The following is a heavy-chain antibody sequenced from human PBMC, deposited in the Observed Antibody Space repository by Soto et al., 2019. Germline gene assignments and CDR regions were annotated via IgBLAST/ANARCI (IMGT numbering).Heavy chain of an antibody. D-gene: IGHD3-16*02. J-gene: IGHJ4*02. CDR1: GGTFSSYA. V-gene: IGHV1-69*13. CDR2: IIPIFGTA. Sequence: SVKVSCKASGGTFSSYAISWVRQAPGQGLEWMGGIIPIFGTANYAQKFQGRVTITADESTSTAYMELSSLRSEDTAVYYCALYCSSTSCRADTYYDYVWGSYRPGYFDYWGQGTLVTVSS. CDR3: ALYCSSTSCRADTYYDYVWGSYRPGYFDY.